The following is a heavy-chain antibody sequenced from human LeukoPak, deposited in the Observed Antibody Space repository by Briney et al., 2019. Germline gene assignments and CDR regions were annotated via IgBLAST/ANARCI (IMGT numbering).Heavy chain of an antibody. J-gene: IGHJ4*02. Sequence: SETLSLTCAVYGGSFSGYYWSWIRQPPGKGLEWIGEINHSGSTNYNPSLKSRVTISVDTSKNQFSLKLSSVTAADTAVYYCARGAKDYVGNLFDYWGQGTLVTVSS. CDR3: ARGAKDYVGNLFDY. CDR2: INHSGST. V-gene: IGHV4-34*01. CDR1: GGSFSGYY. D-gene: IGHD4-17*01.